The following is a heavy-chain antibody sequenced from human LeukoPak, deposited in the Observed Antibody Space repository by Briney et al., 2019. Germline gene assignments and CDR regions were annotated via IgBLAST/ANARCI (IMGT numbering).Heavy chain of an antibody. V-gene: IGHV3-30*02. CDR1: GFTFSSYG. CDR2: IWYDGSNK. CDR3: AKPALPSQDAFDI. Sequence: GGSLRLSCAASGFTFSSYGMHWVRQAPGKGLEWVAVIWYDGSNKYYADSVKGRFTISRDNSKNTLYLQMNSLRAEDTAVYYCAKPALPSQDAFDIWGQGTMVTVSS. D-gene: IGHD2-2*01. J-gene: IGHJ3*02.